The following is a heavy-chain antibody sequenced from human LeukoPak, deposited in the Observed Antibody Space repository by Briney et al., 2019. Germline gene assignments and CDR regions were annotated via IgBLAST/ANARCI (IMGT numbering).Heavy chain of an antibody. CDR1: GFTFSSYE. D-gene: IGHD6-25*01. Sequence: GGSLRLSCAASGFTFSSYEMNWVRQAPGKGLEWVSYISSSGSTIYYADSVKGRFTISRDNAKNSLNLQMNSLRAEDTAVYYCARERGHLDYWGQGTLVTVSS. J-gene: IGHJ4*02. CDR3: ARERGHLDY. CDR2: ISSSGSTI. V-gene: IGHV3-48*03.